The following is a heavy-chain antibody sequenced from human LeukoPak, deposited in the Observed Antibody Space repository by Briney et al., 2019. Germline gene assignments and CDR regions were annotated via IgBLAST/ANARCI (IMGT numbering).Heavy chain of an antibody. V-gene: IGHV3-30*02. Sequence: GSLRLSCAASGFIFSSYGMHWVRQAPGKGLEGVAFIRYGGSNKYYADSVKGRFTISRDNSRNTLYLQMNTLRAEDTAVYYCAKDSYYFDSGGESTELSDYWSQGTLVTVSS. D-gene: IGHD3-22*01. J-gene: IGHJ4*02. CDR2: IRYGGSNK. CDR3: AKDSYYFDSGGESTELSDY. CDR1: GFIFSSYG.